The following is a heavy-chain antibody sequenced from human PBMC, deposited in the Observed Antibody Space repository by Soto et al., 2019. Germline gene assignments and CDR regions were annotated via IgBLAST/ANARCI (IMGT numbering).Heavy chain of an antibody. CDR2: IIPIFGTA. J-gene: IGHJ4*02. D-gene: IGHD6-13*01. CDR1: GGTFSSYA. CDR3: ARVTSPRRYSSSWYEVDDY. V-gene: IGHV1-69*13. Sequence: AASVKVSCKASGGTFSSYAISWVRQAPGQGLEWMGGIIPIFGTANYAQKFHGRVTITADESTSTAYMELSSLRYEDTAVYYCARVTSPRRYSSSWYEVDDYWGQGTLVTVSS.